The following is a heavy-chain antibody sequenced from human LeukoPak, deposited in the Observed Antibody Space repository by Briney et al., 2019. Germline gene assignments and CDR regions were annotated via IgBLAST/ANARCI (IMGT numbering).Heavy chain of an antibody. CDR2: ISASGDSP. CDR1: GFPFSSYP. J-gene: IGHJ4*02. CDR3: ANGSPLGH. V-gene: IGHV3-23*01. D-gene: IGHD3-10*01. Sequence: GGSLRLSCAASGFPFSSYPMSWVRQAPGKGLEWVSSISASGDSPYYADSVQGRFTISRDNSKNTLFLQMKSLRAEDTAVYYCANGSPLGHWGQRTLVTVSS.